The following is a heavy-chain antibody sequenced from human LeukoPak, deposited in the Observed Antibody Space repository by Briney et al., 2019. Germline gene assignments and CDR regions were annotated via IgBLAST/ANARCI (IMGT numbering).Heavy chain of an antibody. J-gene: IGHJ4*02. V-gene: IGHV1-69*05. D-gene: IGHD2-21*02. CDR3: ASTSPYCGGDCSIDY. CDR1: GGTFSSYA. CDR2: IIPIFGTA. Sequence: SVKVSCKASGGTFSSYAISWARQAPGQGLEWMGGIIPIFGTANYAQKFQGRVTITTDESTSTAYMELSSLRSEDTAVYYCASTSPYCGGDCSIDYWGQGTLVTVSS.